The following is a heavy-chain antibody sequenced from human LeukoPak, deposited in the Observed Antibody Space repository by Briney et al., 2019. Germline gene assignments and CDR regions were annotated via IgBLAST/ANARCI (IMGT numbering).Heavy chain of an antibody. CDR1: GFTFSNAW. V-gene: IGHV3-21*01. J-gene: IGHJ3*02. Sequence: GGSLRLSCAASGFTFSNAWISWVRQAPGKGLEWVSSISSSSSYMYYADSLKGRFTISRDNAKNSLYLQMNSLTAEDTAVYYCAREPDLLDAFDIWGQGTMVTVSS. CDR2: ISSSSSYM. CDR3: AREPDLLDAFDI.